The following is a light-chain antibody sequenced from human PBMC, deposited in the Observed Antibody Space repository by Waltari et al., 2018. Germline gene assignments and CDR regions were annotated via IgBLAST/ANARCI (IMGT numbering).Light chain of an antibody. V-gene: IGLV3-21*02. CDR2: DNS. J-gene: IGLJ3*02. CDR3: QVWDTSSDHLWV. CDR1: KIGSKS. Sequence: SYVLTQPPSVSVAPGQTARISCGGNKIGSKSVHWYQQKPGQAPVLVVYDNSDRPSGTPERLSGSNSGNTATLTIGCVEAGDEADYYCQVWDTSSDHLWVFGGGTKLTVL.